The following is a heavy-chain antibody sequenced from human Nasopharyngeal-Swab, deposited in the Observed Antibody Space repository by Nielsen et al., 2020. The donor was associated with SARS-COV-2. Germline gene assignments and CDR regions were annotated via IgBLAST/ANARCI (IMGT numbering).Heavy chain of an antibody. CDR1: GFTFDTFG. D-gene: IGHD4-17*01. V-gene: IGHV3-23*01. Sequence: GESLKISCTASGFTFDTFGMSWVRQAPGKGLEGVARISGSGRGTSYADSVKGRSTISRDNSNNMVYLQVDALRADDTAVYYCAKGGLSIYGDSYFFDDWGQGSLVTVSS. J-gene: IGHJ4*02. CDR3: AKGGLSIYGDSYFFDD. CDR2: ISGSGRGT.